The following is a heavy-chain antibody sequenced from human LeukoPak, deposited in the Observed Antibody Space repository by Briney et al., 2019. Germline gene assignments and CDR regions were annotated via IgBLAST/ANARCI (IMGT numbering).Heavy chain of an antibody. CDR1: GGSISSGSYY. J-gene: IGHJ4*02. D-gene: IGHD3-16*02. Sequence: PSQTLSLTCTVSGGSISSGSYYWNRIRQPAGKALEWLGRIYTSGSTNYNPSLKSRVTISVDTPKNELSLKLSSVTAADTAVYYCAREAFGGVIVRGWAHTPLDYWGQGTLVTVSS. CDR3: AREAFGGVIVRGWAHTPLDY. V-gene: IGHV4-61*02. CDR2: IYTSGST.